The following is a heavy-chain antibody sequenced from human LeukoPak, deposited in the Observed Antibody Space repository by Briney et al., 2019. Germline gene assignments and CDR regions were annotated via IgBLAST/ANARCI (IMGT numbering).Heavy chain of an antibody. V-gene: IGHV4-4*07. D-gene: IGHD2-2*01. Sequence: SETLSLTCTVSGGSMSTYYWNWIRQPAGRGLECVGRVYTSGTTNYNPSLKSRVTMSVDTSKNQFSLKLRSVTAADTAVYYCARMYCSSTSCYSGVWGQGTLVTVSS. CDR3: ARMYCSSTSCYSGV. CDR1: GGSMSTYY. J-gene: IGHJ4*02. CDR2: VYTSGTT.